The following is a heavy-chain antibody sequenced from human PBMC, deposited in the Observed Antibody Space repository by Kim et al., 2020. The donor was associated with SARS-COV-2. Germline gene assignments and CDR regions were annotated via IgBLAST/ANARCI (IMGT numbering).Heavy chain of an antibody. D-gene: IGHD1-26*01. Sequence: PSLKGLVTRTVDTSKNQFSLKLSSVTAADTAVYYCARAKVGEMATIPVDLWGRGTLVTVSS. CDR3: ARAKVGEMATIPVDL. V-gene: IGHV4-59*01. J-gene: IGHJ2*01.